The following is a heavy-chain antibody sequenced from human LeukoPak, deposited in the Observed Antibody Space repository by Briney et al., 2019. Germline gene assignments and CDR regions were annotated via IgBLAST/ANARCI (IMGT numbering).Heavy chain of an antibody. D-gene: IGHD3-22*01. J-gene: IGHJ4*02. Sequence: GGSLRLSCAASGFTFSSYSMNWVRQAPGKGLEWVSYISSSSSTIYYADPVKGRFTISRDNAKNSLYLQMNSLRAEDTAVYYCARRGYYDSSGYSFGHWGQGTLVTVSS. V-gene: IGHV3-48*01. CDR3: ARRGYYDSSGYSFGH. CDR1: GFTFSSYS. CDR2: ISSSSSTI.